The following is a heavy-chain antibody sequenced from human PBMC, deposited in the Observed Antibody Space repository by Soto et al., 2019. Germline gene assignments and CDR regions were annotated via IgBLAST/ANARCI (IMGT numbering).Heavy chain of an antibody. CDR2: IYYSGST. J-gene: IGHJ5*02. CDR3: ARAHSSSWTSSGEWFDP. D-gene: IGHD6-13*01. CDR1: GGSISSYY. V-gene: IGHV4-59*01. Sequence: PSETLSLTCTVSGGSISSYYWIWIRQPPGKGLEWIGYIYYSGSTNYNPSLKSRVTISVDTSKNQFSLKLSSVTAADTAVYYCARAHSSSWTSSGEWFDPWGQGTLVTVSS.